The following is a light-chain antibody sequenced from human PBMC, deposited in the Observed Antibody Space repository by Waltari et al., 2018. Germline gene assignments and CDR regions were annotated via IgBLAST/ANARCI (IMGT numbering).Light chain of an antibody. CDR1: QSLSNW. Sequence: DIQMTQSPSTLSASIGDRVTITCRASQSLSNWLAWYQQKPGKAPKLLIYGASSLESGVPSRFSGSGSGTEFTLTISSLQPDDFATYYCQQYNTYSRAFGQGTKVESK. CDR2: GAS. V-gene: IGKV1-5*01. J-gene: IGKJ1*01. CDR3: QQYNTYSRA.